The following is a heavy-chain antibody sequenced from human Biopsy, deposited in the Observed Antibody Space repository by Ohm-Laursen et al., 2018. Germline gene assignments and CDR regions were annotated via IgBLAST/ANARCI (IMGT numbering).Heavy chain of an antibody. Sequence: SLRLSCAAFGFIFSSYGIHWVRQAPGKGLDWVAVIWFDGTKKYYADSVKGRITISRDNSKNTLFLQMNSLRVEDAAIYYCARLQVNNGWYEDYWGQGTLVTVSS. CDR3: ARLQVNNGWYEDY. V-gene: IGHV3-33*01. D-gene: IGHD6-19*01. J-gene: IGHJ4*02. CDR1: GFIFSSYG. CDR2: IWFDGTKK.